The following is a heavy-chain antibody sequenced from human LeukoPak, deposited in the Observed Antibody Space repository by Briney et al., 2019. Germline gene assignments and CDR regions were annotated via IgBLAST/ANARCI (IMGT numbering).Heavy chain of an antibody. CDR2: INHSGST. V-gene: IGHV4-34*01. D-gene: IGHD4-11*01. Sequence: SETLSLTCAVYGGSFSGYYWSWFRQPPGKGLEWIGEINHSGSTNYNPSLKSRVTISVDTSKNQFSLKLSSVTAADTAVYYCARGLFDYPFDYWGQGTLVTVSS. CDR3: ARGLFDYPFDY. CDR1: GGSFSGYY. J-gene: IGHJ4*02.